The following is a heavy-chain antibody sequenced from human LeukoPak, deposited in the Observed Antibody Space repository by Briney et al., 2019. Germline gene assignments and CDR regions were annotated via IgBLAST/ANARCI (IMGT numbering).Heavy chain of an antibody. J-gene: IGHJ4*02. CDR2: ISWNSGSI. CDR1: GFTFDDYA. D-gene: IGHD5-12*01. CDR3: AKGSNSGYDHPVAY. V-gene: IGHV3-9*01. Sequence: GGSLRLSCAASGFTFDDYAMPWVRHAPGKGLEWVSGISWNSGSIGYADSVKGRFTISRDNAKNSLYLQMNSLRAEDTALYYCAKGSNSGYDHPVAYWGQGTLVTVSS.